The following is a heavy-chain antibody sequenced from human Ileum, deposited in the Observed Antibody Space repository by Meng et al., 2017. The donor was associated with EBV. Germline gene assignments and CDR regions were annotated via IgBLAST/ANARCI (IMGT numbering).Heavy chain of an antibody. Sequence: VQRLGSGGGLVHPGGSLSPFCAASGFTFSSYAMSWVRQAPGKGLEWVSAISGSGGSTYHADSVKGRFTISRDNSKNTLYLQMNSLRVEDTAVYFCVRDRESSSGWVLDHWGQGALVTVSS. CDR2: ISGSGGST. CDR1: GFTFSSYA. V-gene: IGHV3-23*01. D-gene: IGHD6-19*01. J-gene: IGHJ4*02. CDR3: VRDRESSSGWVLDH.